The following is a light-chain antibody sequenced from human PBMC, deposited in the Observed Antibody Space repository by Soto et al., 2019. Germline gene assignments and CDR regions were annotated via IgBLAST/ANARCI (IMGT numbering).Light chain of an antibody. CDR2: DAS. CDR1: QSISSW. J-gene: IGKJ1*01. Sequence: DIQMTQSPSTLSASVGDRVTITCRASQSISSWLAWYQQKPGKAPKLLIYDASSLESGVPSRVSGSGSGTEFTLTISSLQPDDFATYYCQQYNSYSKTFGQGTKVAIK. V-gene: IGKV1-5*01. CDR3: QQYNSYSKT.